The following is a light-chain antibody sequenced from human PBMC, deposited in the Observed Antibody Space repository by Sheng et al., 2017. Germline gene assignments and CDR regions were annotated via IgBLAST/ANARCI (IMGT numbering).Light chain of an antibody. CDR2: DVN. J-gene: IGLJ1*01. Sequence: QSALTQPASVSGSPGQSITISCTGTSTDVGGYDFVSWYQQHPGNVPRLLIYDVNRRPSGISNRFSGSKSGNTASLTISGLQAEDEAEYYCCSYAGSSAPFVFGSGTKVTVL. CDR1: STDVGGYDF. CDR3: CSYAGSSAPFV. V-gene: IGLV2-23*02.